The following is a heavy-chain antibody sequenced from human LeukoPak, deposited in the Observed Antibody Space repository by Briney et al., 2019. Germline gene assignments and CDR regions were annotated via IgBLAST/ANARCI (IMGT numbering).Heavy chain of an antibody. J-gene: IGHJ4*02. Sequence: PGGSLRLSCAASGFTLSSHGMHWVRQAPGKGLVWVSAISGSGGSTYYADSVKGRFTISRDNSKNTLYLQMNSLRAEDTAVYYCAKGGELLIEFPDYWGQGTLVTVSS. D-gene: IGHD1-26*01. V-gene: IGHV3-23*01. CDR3: AKGGELLIEFPDY. CDR1: GFTLSSHG. CDR2: ISGSGGST.